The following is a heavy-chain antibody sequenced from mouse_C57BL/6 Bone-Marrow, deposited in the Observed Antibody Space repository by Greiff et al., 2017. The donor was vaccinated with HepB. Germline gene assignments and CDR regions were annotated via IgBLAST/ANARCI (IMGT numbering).Heavy chain of an antibody. CDR2: INPSTGGT. V-gene: IGHV1-42*01. CDR3: APYSNYAMDY. D-gene: IGHD2-5*01. CDR1: GYSFTGYY. J-gene: IGHJ4*01. Sequence: VQLQQSGPELVKPGASVKISCKASGYSFTGYYMNWVKQSPEKSLEWIGEINPSTGGTTYNQKFKAKATLTVDKSSSTAYMQLKSLTSEDAAVYYCAPYSNYAMDYWGQGTSVTVSS.